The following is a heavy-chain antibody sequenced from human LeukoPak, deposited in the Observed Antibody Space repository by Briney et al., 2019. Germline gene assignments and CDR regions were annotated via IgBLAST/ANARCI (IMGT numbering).Heavy chain of an antibody. CDR3: ARSPSRTIFGVVIHYYYGMDV. D-gene: IGHD3-3*01. V-gene: IGHV1-18*01. CDR2: ISAYNGNT. CDR1: GYTFTSYD. Sequence: ASVKVSCKASGYTFTSYDINWVRQAPGQGLEWMGWISAYNGNTNYAQKLQGRVTMTTDTSTSTAYMELRSLRSDDTAVYFCARSPSRTIFGVVIHYYYGMDVWGQGTTVTVSS. J-gene: IGHJ6*02.